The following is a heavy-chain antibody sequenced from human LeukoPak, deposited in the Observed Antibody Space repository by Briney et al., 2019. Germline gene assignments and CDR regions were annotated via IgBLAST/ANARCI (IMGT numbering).Heavy chain of an antibody. V-gene: IGHV3-53*01. CDR2: IYSGGST. D-gene: IGHD3-9*01. J-gene: IGHJ4*02. Sequence: GGSLRLSCAASGLTVSSNYMSWVRQAPGKGLEWVSVIYSGGSTYYADSVKGRFTISRDNSKNTLYLQMNSLRAEDTAVYYCARGRRTIFWTWDYWGQGTLVTVSS. CDR1: GLTVSSNY. CDR3: ARGRRTIFWTWDY.